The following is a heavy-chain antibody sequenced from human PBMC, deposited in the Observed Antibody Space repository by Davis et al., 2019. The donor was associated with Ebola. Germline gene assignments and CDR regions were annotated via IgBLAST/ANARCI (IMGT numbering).Heavy chain of an antibody. Sequence: GGSLRLSCAASGFTFSSYGMHWVRQAPGKGLEWVAVIWYDGSNKYYADSVKGRFTISRDNSKNTLYLQMNSLRAEDTAVYYCARGDSGSYYNYYYGMDVWGQGTTVTVSS. CDR2: IWYDGSNK. CDR3: ARGDSGSYYNYYYGMDV. J-gene: IGHJ6*02. CDR1: GFTFSSYG. V-gene: IGHV3-33*01. D-gene: IGHD3-10*01.